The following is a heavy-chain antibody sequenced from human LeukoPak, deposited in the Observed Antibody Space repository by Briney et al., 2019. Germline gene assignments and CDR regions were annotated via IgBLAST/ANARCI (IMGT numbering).Heavy chain of an antibody. V-gene: IGHV4-30-4*08. CDR3: ARARCSSTSCYISDGAFDI. D-gene: IGHD2-2*02. CDR2: VYYGGST. CDR1: GGSISSGDYY. Sequence: SETLSLTCTVSGGSISSGDYYWSWIRQPPGKGLEWIGYVYYGGSTYYNPSLNSRVTISVDTSKNQFSLKLSSVTAADTAVYYCARARCSSTSCYISDGAFDIWGQGTMVTVSS. J-gene: IGHJ3*02.